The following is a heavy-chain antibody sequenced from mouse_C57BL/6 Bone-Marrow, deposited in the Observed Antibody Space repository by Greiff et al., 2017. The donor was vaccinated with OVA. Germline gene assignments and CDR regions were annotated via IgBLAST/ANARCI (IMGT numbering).Heavy chain of an antibody. CDR1: GYSFTGYY. CDR3: ARTPYYYGSSYDYAMDY. D-gene: IGHD1-1*01. V-gene: IGHV1-42*01. CDR2: INPSTGGT. Sequence: VQLQQSGPELVKPGASVKISCKASGYSFTGYYMNWVKQSPEKSLEWIGEINPSTGGTTYNQKFKAKATLTVDKSSSTAYMQLKSLISEDSAVYYCARTPYYYGSSYDYAMDYWGQGTSVTVSS. J-gene: IGHJ4*01.